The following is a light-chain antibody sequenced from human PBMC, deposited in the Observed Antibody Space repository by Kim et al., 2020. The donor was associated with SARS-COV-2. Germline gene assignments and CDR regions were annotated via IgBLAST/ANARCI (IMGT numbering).Light chain of an antibody. CDR3: QAWDSSLVV. J-gene: IGLJ2*01. V-gene: IGLV3-1*01. Sequence: SYELTQPPSVSVSPGQTASITCSGDKLGDKYACWYQQKPGQSPVLVIYQDSKRPSGIPERFSGSNSGNTATLTISGTQAMDEADYYCQAWDSSLVVFGGGTQLPVL. CDR2: QDS. CDR1: KLGDKY.